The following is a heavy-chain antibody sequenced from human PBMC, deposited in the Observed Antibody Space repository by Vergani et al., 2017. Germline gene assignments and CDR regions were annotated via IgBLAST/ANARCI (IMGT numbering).Heavy chain of an antibody. CDR3: ARDPGDGPKEGWFDP. D-gene: IGHD3-16*01. CDR1: GATFRSNT. J-gene: IGHJ5*02. V-gene: IGHV1-69*08. CDR2: IIPVLGKT. Sequence: QVQLVQSGAEVKKPGSSVKVSCKASGATFRSNTISWVRQVPGQGLEWMGRIIPVLGKTKYAQDFQGRLTITADTSTSTAYMELTSLRSQDTAVYYCARDPGDGPKEGWFDPWGQGTLVTVSS.